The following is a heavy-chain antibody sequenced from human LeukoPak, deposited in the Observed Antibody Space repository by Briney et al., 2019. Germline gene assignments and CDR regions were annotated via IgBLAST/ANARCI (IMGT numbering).Heavy chain of an antibody. V-gene: IGHV1-2*02. CDR3: ARGREIHGGSDTKLDDY. J-gene: IGHJ4*02. CDR1: GYSFTDYY. Sequence: ASVKLSCKASGYSFTDYYMHWVRQAPGQGLEWMGWISPRSGDTSYAQKFQGRVTMTRDTSINTVDMDLSGLTSGDTAVFYCARGREIHGGSDTKLDDYWGQGTLVTVSS. CDR2: ISPRSGDT. D-gene: IGHD3-10*01.